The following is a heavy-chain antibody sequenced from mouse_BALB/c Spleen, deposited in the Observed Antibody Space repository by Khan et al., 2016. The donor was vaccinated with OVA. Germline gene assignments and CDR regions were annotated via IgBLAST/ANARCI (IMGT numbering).Heavy chain of an antibody. CDR3: ASGYGYGWYLDV. J-gene: IGHJ1*01. Sequence: QIQLVQSGPELKKPGETVRISCKASGYTFTTAGMQWVQKMPGKGLKWIGWINTHSGVPKYAEAFKGRFALSLETSASTAYLQITNLKNEDTATYFCASGYGYGWYLDVWGAGTTVTVSS. V-gene: IGHV9-4*02. CDR1: GYTFTTAG. CDR2: INTHSGVP. D-gene: IGHD2-2*01.